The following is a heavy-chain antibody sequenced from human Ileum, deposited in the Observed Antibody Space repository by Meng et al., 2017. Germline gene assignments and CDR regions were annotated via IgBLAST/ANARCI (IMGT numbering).Heavy chain of an antibody. J-gene: IGHJ4*02. CDR3: VRDAIRAEGSEDFDY. CDR2: INCNDAWT. CDR1: VYIFTNYS. Sequence: QLVQSRALVRKPWVSVKVSCKASVYIFTNYSIHCGRQAPGQGREWMGIINCNDAWTDYALKCQGRVSVTSDTSTNTVYMELSSLTFEVTGVYYCVRDAIRAEGSEDFDYWGQGTLVTVSS. V-gene: IGHV1-46*01. D-gene: IGHD3-10*01.